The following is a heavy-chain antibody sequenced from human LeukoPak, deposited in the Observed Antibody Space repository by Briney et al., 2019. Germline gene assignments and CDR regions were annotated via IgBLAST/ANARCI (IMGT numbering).Heavy chain of an antibody. CDR1: GYTLTELS. Sequence: ASVTVSCKVSGYTLTELSMHWVRQPPGKGLEWMGGFDPEDGETIYSQKFQGRVTMTEDTSTDTAYMKLSSLRSEDTAVYYCATGLCNFDYWGQGTLVTVSS. J-gene: IGHJ4*02. V-gene: IGHV1-24*01. CDR2: FDPEDGET. CDR3: ATGLCNFDY. D-gene: IGHD2-15*01.